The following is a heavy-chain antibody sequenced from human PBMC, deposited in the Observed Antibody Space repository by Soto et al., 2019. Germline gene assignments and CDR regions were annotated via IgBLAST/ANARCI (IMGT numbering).Heavy chain of an antibody. D-gene: IGHD2-2*01. J-gene: IGHJ6*02. CDR3: AGRYCSSTSCMDV. Sequence: ASVKVSCKASGGTFSSYTISWVRQAPGQGLEWMGKIIPILGIANYAQKFQGRVTITADKSTSTAYMELSSLRSEDTAVYYCAGRYCSSTSCMDVWGRGTTVTVSS. V-gene: IGHV1-69*02. CDR2: IIPILGIA. CDR1: GGTFSSYT.